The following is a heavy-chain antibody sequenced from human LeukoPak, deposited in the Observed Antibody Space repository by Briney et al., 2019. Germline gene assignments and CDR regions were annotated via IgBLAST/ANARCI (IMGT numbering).Heavy chain of an antibody. V-gene: IGHV4-39*01. CDR3: ARQYDFWSGYFSGFDP. J-gene: IGHJ5*02. D-gene: IGHD3-3*01. CDR1: GGSISSYY. Sequence: SETLSLTCTVSGGSISSYYWGWIRQPRGKGLEWIGSIYYSGSTYYNPSLKSRVTISVDTSKNQFSLKLSSVTAADTAVYYCARQYDFWSGYFSGFDPWGQGTLVTVSS. CDR2: IYYSGST.